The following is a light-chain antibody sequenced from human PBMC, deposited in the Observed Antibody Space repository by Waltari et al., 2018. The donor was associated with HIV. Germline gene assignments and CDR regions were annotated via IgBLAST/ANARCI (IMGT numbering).Light chain of an antibody. CDR3: GAWDNNLSACV. J-gene: IGLJ3*02. CDR2: ENN. Sequence: QSVLTQPPSVSAAPGQKVTISCSGSTSNIGNSYVSWYQQLPGTAHKLVIQENNKRPSGIPDRLSGSNFGTPATLGITGLQTGDEADYNCGAWDNNLSACVCGGGTKLSVL. CDR1: TSNIGNSY. V-gene: IGLV1-51*02.